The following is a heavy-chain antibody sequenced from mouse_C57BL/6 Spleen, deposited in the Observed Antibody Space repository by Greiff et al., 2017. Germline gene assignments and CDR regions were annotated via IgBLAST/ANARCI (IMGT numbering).Heavy chain of an antibody. CDR2: INPGSGGT. D-gene: IGHD3-2*02. Sequence: QVQLKQSGAELVRPGTSVKVSCKASGYAFTNYLIEWVKQRPGQGLEWIGVINPGSGGTNYNEKFKGKATLTADKSSSTAYMQLSSLTSEDSAVYFCARTAQATLFAYWGQGTLVTVSA. V-gene: IGHV1-54*01. CDR3: ARTAQATLFAY. CDR1: GYAFTNYL. J-gene: IGHJ3*01.